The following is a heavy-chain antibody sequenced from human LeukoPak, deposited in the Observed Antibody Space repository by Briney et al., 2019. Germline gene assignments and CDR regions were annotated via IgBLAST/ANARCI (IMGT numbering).Heavy chain of an antibody. CDR2: ISSSGSTI. CDR1: GFTFSDYY. Sequence: PGGSLRLSCAASGFTFSDYYMSWIRQAPGKGLEWVSYISSSGSTIYYADSVKGRFTISRDNAKNSLYLQMNSLRAEDTAVYYCARGHFKNVLRYFDWLLDWFDPWGQGTLVTVSS. V-gene: IGHV3-11*04. CDR3: ARGHFKNVLRYFDWLLDWFDP. D-gene: IGHD3-9*01. J-gene: IGHJ5*02.